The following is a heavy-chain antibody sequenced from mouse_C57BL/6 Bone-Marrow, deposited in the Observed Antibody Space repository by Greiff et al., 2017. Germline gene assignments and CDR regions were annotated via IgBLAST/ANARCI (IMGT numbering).Heavy chain of an antibody. Sequence: EVKLVESGGGLVQPGASLRLSCAASGFTFTHYYMSWVRQPPGQAPEWLALIRTKANGYTTEYTSYVKGRFTISRYNSQNILYLQRTTPRAEDSATYYWVKAFYGSRRWYFDVWGTGTTVTVS. CDR1: GFTFTHYY. CDR2: IRTKANGYTT. J-gene: IGHJ1*03. V-gene: IGHV7-4*01. D-gene: IGHD1-1*01. CDR3: VKAFYGSRRWYFDV.